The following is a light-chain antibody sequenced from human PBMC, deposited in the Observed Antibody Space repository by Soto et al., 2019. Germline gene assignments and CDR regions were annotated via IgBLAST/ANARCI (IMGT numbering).Light chain of an antibody. CDR3: ATWDSSLRAGV. J-gene: IGLJ2*01. V-gene: IGLV1-51*01. Sequence: QSVLTQPPSVSAAPGQRVTISCSGSSSNIGSNYVSWYQHFPGTAPKLLIYDNNKRPSGIPDRFSGLKSGTSATLGISGLQTGDEADYYCATWDSSLRAGVFGGGTQLNVL. CDR1: SSNIGSNY. CDR2: DNN.